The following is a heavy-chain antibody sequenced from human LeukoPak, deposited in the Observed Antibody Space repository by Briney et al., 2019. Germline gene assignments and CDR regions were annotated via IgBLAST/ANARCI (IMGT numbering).Heavy chain of an antibody. Sequence: KSSETLSPTCTVSGGSISSSSYYWGWIRQPPGKGLEWIGSIYYSGSTYYNPSLKSRVTISVDTSKNQFSLKLSSVTAADTAVYYCATSITIFGVVIISAFDIWGQGTMVTVSS. CDR3: ATSITIFGVVIISAFDI. J-gene: IGHJ3*02. D-gene: IGHD3-3*01. CDR1: GGSISSSSYY. V-gene: IGHV4-39*01. CDR2: IYYSGST.